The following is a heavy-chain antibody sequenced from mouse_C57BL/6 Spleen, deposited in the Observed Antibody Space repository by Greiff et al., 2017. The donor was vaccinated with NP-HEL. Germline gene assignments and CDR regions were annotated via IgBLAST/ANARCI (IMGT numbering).Heavy chain of an antibody. CDR1: GYTFTSYG. V-gene: IGHV1-81*01. J-gene: IGHJ4*01. CDR3: ARGDSSRAMDY. Sequence: VQRVESGAELARPGASVKLSCKASGYTFTSYGISWVKQRTGQGLEWIGEIYPRSGNTYYNEKFKGKATLTADKSSSTAYMELRSLTSEDSAVYFCARGDSSRAMDYWGQGTSVTVSS. CDR2: IYPRSGNT. D-gene: IGHD3-2*02.